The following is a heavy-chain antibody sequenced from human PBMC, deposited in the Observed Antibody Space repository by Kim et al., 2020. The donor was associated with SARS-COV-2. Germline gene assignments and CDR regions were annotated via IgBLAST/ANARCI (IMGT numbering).Heavy chain of an antibody. V-gene: IGHV3-48*03. J-gene: IGHJ3*02. CDR2: ISSSGSNI. CDR1: GFTFSSYE. CDR3: ARVDPHSGSYNGALDI. D-gene: IGHD1-26*01. Sequence: GGSLRLSCAASGFTFSSYEMNWVRQAPGKGLEWVSYISSSGSNIYYADSVKGRFTISRDNAKNSLYLQMNSLRAEDTAVYYCARVDPHSGSYNGALDIWGQGTLLSVSS.